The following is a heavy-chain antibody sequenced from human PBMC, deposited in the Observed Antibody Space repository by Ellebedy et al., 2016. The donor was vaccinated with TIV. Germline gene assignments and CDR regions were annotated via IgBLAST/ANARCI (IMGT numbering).Heavy chain of an antibody. Sequence: SETLSLTCTVSGYSISSGYYWGWIRQPPGKGLEWIGSIYHSGSTYYNPSLKSRVTISVDTSKNQFSLKLSSVTAADTAVYYCARGEDIVVVPAATWFDPWGQGTLVTVSS. CDR3: ARGEDIVVVPAATWFDP. D-gene: IGHD2-2*01. CDR1: GYSISSGYY. V-gene: IGHV4-38-2*02. J-gene: IGHJ5*02. CDR2: IYHSGST.